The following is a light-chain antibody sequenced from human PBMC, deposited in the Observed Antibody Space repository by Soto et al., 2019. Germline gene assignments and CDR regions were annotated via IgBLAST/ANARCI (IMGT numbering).Light chain of an antibody. Sequence: DIQMTQSPSSLSAYVGDRVTITCRASQSNSNFLHWYQQKQVKAPKLRIYAASSLQSGDKSRFSGSGSVKDLTITISRLLAEDFAIYNCQQSNHTPPTFGQGTMVEIK. CDR3: QQSNHTPPT. CDR1: QSNSNF. CDR2: AAS. V-gene: IGKV1-39*01. J-gene: IGKJ1*01.